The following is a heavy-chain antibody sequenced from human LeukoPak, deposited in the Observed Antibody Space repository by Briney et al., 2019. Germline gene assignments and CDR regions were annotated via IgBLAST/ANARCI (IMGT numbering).Heavy chain of an antibody. Sequence: GGSLRLSCAASGFTFSSYEMNWVRQAPGKGLEWVSYISSSVSTIYYADSVKGRFTISRDNAKNSLYLQMNSLRAEDTAVYYCARELGGGYFDYWGQGTLVTVSS. V-gene: IGHV3-48*03. CDR2: ISSSVSTI. J-gene: IGHJ4*02. CDR3: ARELGGGYFDY. D-gene: IGHD3-16*01. CDR1: GFTFSSYE.